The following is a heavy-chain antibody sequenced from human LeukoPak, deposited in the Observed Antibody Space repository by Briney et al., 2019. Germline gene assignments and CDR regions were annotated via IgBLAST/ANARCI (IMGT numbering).Heavy chain of an antibody. CDR2: IYYSGST. Sequence: SETLSLTCTVSGGSISSYYWSWIRQPPGKGLEWIGYIYYSGSTNYNPSLKSRVTISVDTSKNQFSLKLSSVTAADTAVYYCARDHSGGAFDIWGQGTMVTVSS. D-gene: IGHD3-10*01. V-gene: IGHV4-59*01. CDR1: GGSISSYY. J-gene: IGHJ3*02. CDR3: ARDHSGGAFDI.